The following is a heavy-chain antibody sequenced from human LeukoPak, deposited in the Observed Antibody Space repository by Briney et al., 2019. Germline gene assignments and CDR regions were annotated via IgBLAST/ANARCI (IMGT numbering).Heavy chain of an antibody. CDR2: ISSSSRYI. CDR1: GFTFSSYS. V-gene: IGHV3-21*01. D-gene: IGHD6-6*01. CDR3: ARDLTSSSTAYFQH. J-gene: IGHJ1*01. Sequence: GGSLRLSCAASGFTFSSYSMNWVRRAPGKGLEWVSSISSSSRYIYYAESVKGRFTISRDNAKDSLYLQMNSLRAEDTAVYYCARDLTSSSTAYFQHWGQGTLVTVSS.